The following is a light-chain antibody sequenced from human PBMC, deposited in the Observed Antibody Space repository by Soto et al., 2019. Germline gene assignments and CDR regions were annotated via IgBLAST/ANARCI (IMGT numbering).Light chain of an antibody. CDR1: QSVSSSY. CDR3: QQYRSSPTWT. J-gene: IGKJ1*01. Sequence: EIVLTQSPGTLSLSPGERATLSCRASQSVSSSYLAWYQQKPGQTPRLLIYDASSRATGIPDRFSGSGSGTDFTLTISRLEPEDFAVYYCQQYRSSPTWTFGQGTKVDIK. V-gene: IGKV3-20*01. CDR2: DAS.